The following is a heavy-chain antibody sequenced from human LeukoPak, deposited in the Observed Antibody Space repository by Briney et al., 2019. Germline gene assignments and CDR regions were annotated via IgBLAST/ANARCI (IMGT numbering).Heavy chain of an antibody. CDR2: IYHSGST. CDR3: ARSPFRQQLGYFDY. J-gene: IGHJ4*02. CDR1: GGSISSSNW. D-gene: IGHD6-13*01. V-gene: IGHV4-4*02. Sequence: KTSETLSLTCAVSGGSISSSNWWSWVRQPPGKGLEWIGEIYHSGSTNYNPSLKSRVTISVDKSKNQFSLKLSSVTAADTAVYYCARSPFRQQLGYFDYWGQGTLVTVSS.